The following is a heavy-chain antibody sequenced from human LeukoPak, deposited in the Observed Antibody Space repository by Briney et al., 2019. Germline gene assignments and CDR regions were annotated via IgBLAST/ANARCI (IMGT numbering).Heavy chain of an antibody. CDR2: IYYSGST. CDR1: GGSISSGDYY. D-gene: IGHD3-22*01. J-gene: IGHJ1*01. Sequence: PSETLSLTCTVSGGSISSGDYYWSWIRQPPGKGLEWIGYIYYSGSTYYNPSLKSRVTISVDTSKNQFSLKLSSVTAADTAVYYCASDSSGYYTKHWGQGTLVTVSS. V-gene: IGHV4-30-4*01. CDR3: ASDSSGYYTKH.